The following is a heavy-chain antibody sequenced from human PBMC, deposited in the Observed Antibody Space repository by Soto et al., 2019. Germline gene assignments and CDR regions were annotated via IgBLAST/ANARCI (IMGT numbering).Heavy chain of an antibody. CDR2: INPSGGST. V-gene: IGHV1-46*01. CDR3: ARGNCGGDCYSQYSGYYYYGMDV. Sequence: ASVKVSCKASGYTFTSYYMHWVRQAPGQGLEWMGIINPSGGSTSYAQKFQGRVTMTRDTSTSTVYMELSSLRSEDTAVYYCARGNCGGDCYSQYSGYYYYGMDVWGQGTKVTVSS. D-gene: IGHD2-21*02. J-gene: IGHJ6*02. CDR1: GYTFTSYY.